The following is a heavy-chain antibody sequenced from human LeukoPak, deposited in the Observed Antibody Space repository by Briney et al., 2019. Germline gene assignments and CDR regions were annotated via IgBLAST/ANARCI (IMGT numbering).Heavy chain of an antibody. CDR2: ISGSGDST. V-gene: IGHV3-23*01. D-gene: IGHD4-17*01. J-gene: IGHJ5*02. Sequence: GGSLRLSCAASGFTFSSYAMSWVRQAPGKGLEWVSAISGSGDSTYYADSVKGRFTMSRDNSKNTVYLQMNSLRAEDTALYYCTKDPNGNYIGAFDPWGLGTLVTVSS. CDR1: GFTFSSYA. CDR3: TKDPNGNYIGAFDP.